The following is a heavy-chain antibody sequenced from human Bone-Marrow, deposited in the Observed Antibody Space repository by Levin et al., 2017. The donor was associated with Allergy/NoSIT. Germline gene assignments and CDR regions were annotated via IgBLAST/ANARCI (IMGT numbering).Heavy chain of an antibody. V-gene: IGHV3-23*01. Sequence: GASVKVSCAASGFVFSSYAMSWVRQAPGKGLEWVSSIRVSGGNTYYADSVNGRFTISGDDSKNTLYLQMNSLRAEDTAVYYCAKGFGTNPCFDYWGQGTPVTVSS. CDR2: IRVSGGNT. CDR1: GFVFSSYA. J-gene: IGHJ4*02. D-gene: IGHD2-8*01. CDR3: AKGFGTNPCFDY.